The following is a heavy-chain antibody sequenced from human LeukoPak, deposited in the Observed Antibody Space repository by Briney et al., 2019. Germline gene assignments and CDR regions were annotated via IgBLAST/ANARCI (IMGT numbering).Heavy chain of an antibody. CDR3: ARPLAVAGFDY. Sequence: ASVNVSCKASGYMFTKYALHWVRQAPGQRLEWMGWINAGTGNTKYSQKFQDRVTITRDTSASTAYMELSSLRSEDTAMYYCARPLAVAGFDYWGQGTLVTVSS. CDR1: GYMFTKYA. V-gene: IGHV1-3*01. D-gene: IGHD6-19*01. CDR2: INAGTGNT. J-gene: IGHJ4*02.